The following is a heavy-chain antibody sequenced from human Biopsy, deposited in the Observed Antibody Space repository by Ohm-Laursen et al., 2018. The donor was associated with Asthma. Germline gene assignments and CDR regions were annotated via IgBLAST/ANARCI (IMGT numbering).Heavy chain of an antibody. V-gene: IGHV1-46*01. J-gene: IGHJ3*02. CDR1: GYTFINND. CDR3: ARSMIVADGSDAFDI. CDR2: IKHISE. D-gene: IGHD3-22*01. Sequence: ASSVKVSCKASGYTFINNDINWVRQAAGQGLEWLGMIKHISEYAQKFQGRVTMTRDTSTSTVYMELSSLRSEDTAVYYCARSMIVADGSDAFDIWGQGTMVTVSS.